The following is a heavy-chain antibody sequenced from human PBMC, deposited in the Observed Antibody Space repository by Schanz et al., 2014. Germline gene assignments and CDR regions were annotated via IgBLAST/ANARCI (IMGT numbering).Heavy chain of an antibody. D-gene: IGHD6-25*01. Sequence: QVQLQESGPGLVKPSQTLSLTCTVSGGSVSSGGDYWSWIRQHPGKGLEWIGFISYSGSTYYNPSLKSRVTMSVDTSKNQISLKLRSVTAADTAVYYCAREPLSGYNWFDPWGQGSLVTVSS. CDR3: AREPLSGYNWFDP. J-gene: IGHJ5*02. CDR1: GGSVSSGGDY. CDR2: ISYSGST. V-gene: IGHV4-31*03.